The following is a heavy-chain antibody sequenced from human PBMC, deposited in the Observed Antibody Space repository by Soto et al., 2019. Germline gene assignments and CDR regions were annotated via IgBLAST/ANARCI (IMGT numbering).Heavy chain of an antibody. CDR3: ARPDFGDYWYFDL. V-gene: IGHV1-69*08. CDR2: IIPALGTT. J-gene: IGHJ2*01. Sequence: QDQLVQSGAEVKKPGSSVKVSCKAFGGPFSSHTFSWVRQAPGQGLEWMGRIIPALGTTTYAQKFQGRVTITADESVTTVYMELNSFRTEDTAVYYCARPDFGDYWYFDLWGRGTLVTVSS. CDR1: GGPFSSHT. D-gene: IGHD4-17*01.